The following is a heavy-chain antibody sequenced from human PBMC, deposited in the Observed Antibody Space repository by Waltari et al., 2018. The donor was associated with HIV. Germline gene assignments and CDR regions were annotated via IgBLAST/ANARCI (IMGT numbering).Heavy chain of an antibody. CDR2: IYSNATT. Sequence: EVQLVESGGGLIQPGGSLSLACAASGFAVIKQYMSCCRQAPGKGLELVSLIYSNATTYYADSVKGRFTISRDNSKNTLYLQMNSLRADDTAVYFCATVLVRTSWVITTAPFDYWGQGTLVTVSS. J-gene: IGHJ4*02. CDR1: GFAVIKQY. CDR3: ATVLVRTSWVITTAPFDY. V-gene: IGHV3-53*01. D-gene: IGHD3-22*01.